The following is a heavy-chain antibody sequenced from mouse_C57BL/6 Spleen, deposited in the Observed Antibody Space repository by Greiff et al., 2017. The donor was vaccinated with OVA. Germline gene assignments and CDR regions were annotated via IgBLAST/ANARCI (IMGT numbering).Heavy chain of an antibody. Sequence: ESGPGLVKPSQSLSLTCSVTGYSITSGYYWNWIRQFPGNKLEWMGYISYDGSNNYNPSLKNRISITRDTSKNQFFLKLNSVTTEDTATYYCARDGGYYGSSYEAYWGQGTLVTVSA. V-gene: IGHV3-6*01. J-gene: IGHJ3*01. D-gene: IGHD1-1*01. CDR3: ARDGGYYGSSYEAY. CDR2: ISYDGSN. CDR1: GYSITSGYY.